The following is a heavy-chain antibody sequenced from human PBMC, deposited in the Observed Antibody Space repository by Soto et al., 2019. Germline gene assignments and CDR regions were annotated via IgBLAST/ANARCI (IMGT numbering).Heavy chain of an antibody. V-gene: IGHV4-59*12. J-gene: IGHJ4*02. CDR3: ARLGVGHYFDY. Sequence: SDTLSLTCAVSGGSLSSYYWSWIRQAPGKGLECLAFVHLGGRTFYNPSLKSRVTISVDRSKNQFSLKLSSVTAADTAVYYCARLGVGHYFDYWGQGTLVTVSS. CDR1: GGSLSSYY. CDR2: VHLGGRT. D-gene: IGHD3-3*01.